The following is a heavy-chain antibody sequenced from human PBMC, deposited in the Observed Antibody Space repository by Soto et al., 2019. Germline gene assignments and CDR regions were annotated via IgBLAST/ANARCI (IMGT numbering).Heavy chain of an antibody. J-gene: IGHJ6*02. CDR2: ISYDASNK. D-gene: IGHD1-7*01. V-gene: IGHV3-30-3*01. CDR3: AKEMDLDNWNYGRYGMDV. Sequence: GGSLRLSCEASGFTFRSFAMHWVRQAPGKGLEWVAIISYDASNKYYADSVKGRFTISRDNSKNTLYLQMNSLRAEDTAVYYCAKEMDLDNWNYGRYGMDVWGQGTTVTVSS. CDR1: GFTFRSFA.